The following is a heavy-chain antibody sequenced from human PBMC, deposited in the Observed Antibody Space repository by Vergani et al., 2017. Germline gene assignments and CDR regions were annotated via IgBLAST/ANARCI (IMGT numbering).Heavy chain of an antibody. Sequence: QLQLQESGPGLVKPSETLSLTCTVSGGSISSSSYYWGWIRQPPGKGLEWIGSIYYSGSTYYNPSLKSLVTISVDTSKHQFSLKLRSVTAADTAVYFCARHSTVEWLVKLGWIDPCCQGSLVTVSS. CDR2: IYYSGST. D-gene: IGHD6-19*01. CDR3: ARHSTVEWLVKLGWIDP. J-gene: IGHJ5*02. CDR1: GGSISSSSYY. V-gene: IGHV4-39*01.